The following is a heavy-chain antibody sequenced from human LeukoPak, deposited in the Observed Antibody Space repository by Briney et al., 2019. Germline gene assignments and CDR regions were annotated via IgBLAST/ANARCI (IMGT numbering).Heavy chain of an antibody. J-gene: IGHJ4*02. CDR2: ISSNGGNT. CDR3: IKDAGYSAYDSLDS. D-gene: IGHD5-12*01. CDR1: GFTFRRYA. V-gene: IGHV3-64*05. Sequence: PGGSLRLSCSASGFTFRRYAMHWVRQAPGKGLEYISGISSNGGNTDHADSVKGRFTISRDNSKSTLHFQMSSLRPEDTAVYYCIKDAGYSAYDSLDSWGQGTLVTVSS.